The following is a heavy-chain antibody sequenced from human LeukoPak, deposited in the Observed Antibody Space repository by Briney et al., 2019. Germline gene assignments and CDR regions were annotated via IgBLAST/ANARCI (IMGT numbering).Heavy chain of an antibody. D-gene: IGHD3-10*01. Sequence: SGTLSLTCAVSGGSISTSNWWSWVRQPPGKGLEWLGEIHHSGSTNYNPSLKSRVTISVDNSKNQFSLKLTSVTAADTAVYYCARKSYDSGTYAVWGQGTLVTVSS. CDR2: IHHSGST. J-gene: IGHJ4*02. CDR1: GGSISTSNW. CDR3: ARKSYDSGTYAV. V-gene: IGHV4-4*02.